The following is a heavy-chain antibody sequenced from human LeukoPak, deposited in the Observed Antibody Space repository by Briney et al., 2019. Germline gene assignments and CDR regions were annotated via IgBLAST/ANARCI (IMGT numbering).Heavy chain of an antibody. V-gene: IGHV1-69*05. CDR1: GGTFSSYA. CDR2: IIPIFGTA. J-gene: IGHJ6*03. D-gene: IGHD4-11*01. CDR3: ARAGVTRAHYYYYYMDV. Sequence: SVKVSCKASGGTFSSYAISWVRQAPGQGLEWMGGIIPIFGTANYAQKFQGRVTITTDESTSTAYMELSSLSSEDTAVYYCARAGVTRAHYYYYYMDVWGKGTTVTVSS.